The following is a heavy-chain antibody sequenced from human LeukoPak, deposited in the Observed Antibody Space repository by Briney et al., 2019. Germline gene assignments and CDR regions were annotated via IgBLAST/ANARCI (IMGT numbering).Heavy chain of an antibody. V-gene: IGHV3-21*01. D-gene: IGHD2-2*01. J-gene: IGHJ6*04. CDR3: GRDQLIVVVPAAIDYYYYGMDV. CDR1: GFTFSSYS. CDR2: ISSSSSYI. Sequence: GGSLRLSCAASGFTFSSYSMNWVRQAPEKGLEWVSSISSSSSYIYYADSVKGRFTISRDNAKNSLYLQMNSLRAEDTAVYYCGRDQLIVVVPAAIDYYYYGMDVWGKGTTVTVSS.